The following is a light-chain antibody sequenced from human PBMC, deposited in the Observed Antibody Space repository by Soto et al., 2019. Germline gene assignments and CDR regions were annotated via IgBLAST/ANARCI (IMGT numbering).Light chain of an antibody. J-gene: IGKJ3*01. CDR1: QSISAY. CDR2: AAS. Sequence: DIQMTQSPSTLSASVGDRVTITCRASQSISAYLNWYQQEPGKAPKLLIYAASSLQSGVPSRFSGSGSGTDFTLTISSLQPEDFANYDCQESYSTPSVTFGPGTKVDIK. V-gene: IGKV1-39*01. CDR3: QESYSTPSVT.